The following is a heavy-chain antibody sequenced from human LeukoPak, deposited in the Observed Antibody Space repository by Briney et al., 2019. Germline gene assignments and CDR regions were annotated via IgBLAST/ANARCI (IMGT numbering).Heavy chain of an antibody. CDR1: GYTFTSYG. J-gene: IGHJ4*02. Sequence: ASVKVSCKASGYTFTSYGISWVRQAPGQGLEWMGWMSAYNGNTNYAQKFQGRVTITRDTSASTAYMELSSLRSEDTAVYYCATIGYCSSTSCLNLAYWGQGTLVTVSS. CDR2: MSAYNGNT. CDR3: ATIGYCSSTSCLNLAY. D-gene: IGHD2-2*01. V-gene: IGHV1-18*01.